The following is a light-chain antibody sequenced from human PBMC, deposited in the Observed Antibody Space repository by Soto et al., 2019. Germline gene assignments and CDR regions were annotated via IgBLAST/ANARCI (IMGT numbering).Light chain of an antibody. CDR1: SSDVGGYNY. J-gene: IGLJ2*01. Sequence: QSVLTQPASVSGSPGQSITISCTGTSSDVGGYNYVSWYQQHPGKAPKLMIYDVSNRPSGVSNRFSGSKSGNTASLTISGIQAEDEADYYCSSYTSSSTLGLFGGGTKLTVL. CDR3: SSYTSSSTLGL. V-gene: IGLV2-14*01. CDR2: DVS.